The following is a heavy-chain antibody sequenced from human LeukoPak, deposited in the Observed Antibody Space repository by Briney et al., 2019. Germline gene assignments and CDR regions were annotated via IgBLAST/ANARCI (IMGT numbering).Heavy chain of an antibody. Sequence: SETLSLTCTVSGGSISSYYWSWIRQPAGKGLEWIGRIYTSGSTNYNPSLKSRVTMSVDTSKNQFSLKLSSVTAADTAVYYCARDGVSWGSGLGFDYWGQGTLVTVSS. V-gene: IGHV4-4*07. CDR3: ARDGVSWGSGLGFDY. D-gene: IGHD7-27*01. CDR2: IYTSGST. CDR1: GGSISSYY. J-gene: IGHJ4*02.